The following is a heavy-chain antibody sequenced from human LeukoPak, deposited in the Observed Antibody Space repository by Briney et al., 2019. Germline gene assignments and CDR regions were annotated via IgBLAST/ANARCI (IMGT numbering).Heavy chain of an antibody. CDR2: ISSSSITI. D-gene: IGHD2-15*01. V-gene: IGHV3-48*04. CDR3: ARDRGGSYSAIDY. J-gene: IGHJ4*02. CDR1: GFTFSSYS. Sequence: GGSLRLSCAASGFTFSSYSLNWVRQAPGKGLEWVSFISSSSITIYSADSVKGRFTISRDNAEESLYLQMNSLRAEDTAVYYCARDRGGSYSAIDYWGQGTLVTASS.